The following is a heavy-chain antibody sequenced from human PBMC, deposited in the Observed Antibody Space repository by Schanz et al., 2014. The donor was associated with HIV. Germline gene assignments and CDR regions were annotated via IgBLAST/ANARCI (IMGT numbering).Heavy chain of an antibody. J-gene: IGHJ4*02. V-gene: IGHV3-48*04. CDR1: GLSFSTSM. Sequence: EVQILESGGGLVQPGGSLRLSCVVSGLSFSTSMMNWVRQVPGKGLDWISYISSSGITIYYVDSVKGRFTISRDNAKNSLYLQMKSLRAEDTAVYYCAKGQRGIVRGDIDYWGQGTLVTVSS. CDR3: AKGQRGIVRGDIDY. D-gene: IGHD3-10*01. CDR2: ISSSGITI.